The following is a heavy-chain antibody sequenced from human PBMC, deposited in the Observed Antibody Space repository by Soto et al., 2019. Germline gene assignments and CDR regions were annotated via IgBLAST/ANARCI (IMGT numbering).Heavy chain of an antibody. Sequence: ASVKVSCKASGYTFTSYGISWVRQAPGQGLEWMGWISAYNGNTNYAQKLQGRVTMTTDTSTSTAYMELGSLRSDDTAVYYCASYRGQWLPRDGMDVWGQGTTVTVSS. J-gene: IGHJ6*02. CDR3: ASYRGQWLPRDGMDV. V-gene: IGHV1-18*04. CDR2: ISAYNGNT. D-gene: IGHD6-19*01. CDR1: GYTFTSYG.